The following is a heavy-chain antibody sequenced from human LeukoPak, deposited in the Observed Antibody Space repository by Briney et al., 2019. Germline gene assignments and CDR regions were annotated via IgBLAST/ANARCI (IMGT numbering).Heavy chain of an antibody. Sequence: SETLSLTCTVSGDSITSTSYYWGWIRQPPGKGLEWIGNIYFSGNTFYNPSLKSRVTISADTSKNQFSLTVTSVTAADTAVYYCATLAYRDDYWGQGTLVTVSS. J-gene: IGHJ4*02. CDR2: IYFSGNT. D-gene: IGHD2-21*01. V-gene: IGHV4-39*07. CDR3: ATLAYRDDY. CDR1: GDSITSTSYY.